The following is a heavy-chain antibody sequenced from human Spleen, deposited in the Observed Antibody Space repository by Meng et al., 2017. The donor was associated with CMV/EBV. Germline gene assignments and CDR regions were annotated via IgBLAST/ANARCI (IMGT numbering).Heavy chain of an antibody. CDR1: GFTFSDYY. J-gene: IGHJ4*02. V-gene: IGHV3-11*04. Sequence: GESLKISCAASGFTFSDYYMSWMRLSPGKGLEWVSYISDSGSSTYYADSVKGRVTISRDNSKNSLYLQMNSLRAADTAVYYCARDTINPSGSSSTDFDYWGQGTLVTVSS. CDR3: ARDTINPSGSSSTDFDY. CDR2: ISDSGSST. D-gene: IGHD6-6*01.